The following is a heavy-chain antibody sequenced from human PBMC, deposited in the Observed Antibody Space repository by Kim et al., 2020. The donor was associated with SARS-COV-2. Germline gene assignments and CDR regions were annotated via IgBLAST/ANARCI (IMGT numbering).Heavy chain of an antibody. CDR3: ARGFLASMVRGGLFDY. CDR1: GGSFSGYY. J-gene: IGHJ4*02. V-gene: IGHV4-34*01. D-gene: IGHD3-10*01. Sequence: SETLSLTCAVYGGSFSGYYWSWIRQPPGKGLEWIGEINHSGSTNYNPSLKSRVTISVDTSKNQFSLKLSSVTAADTAVYYCARGFLASMVRGGLFDYWGQGTLVTVSS. CDR2: INHSGST.